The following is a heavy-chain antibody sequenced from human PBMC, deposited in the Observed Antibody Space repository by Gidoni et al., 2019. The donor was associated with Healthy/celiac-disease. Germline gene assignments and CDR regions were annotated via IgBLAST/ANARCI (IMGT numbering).Heavy chain of an antibody. CDR3: ARDSRGRAGGGDY. V-gene: IGHV3-48*01. CDR1: GFPFSSYS. J-gene: IGHJ4*02. Sequence: EVQLVESGGGLVQPGGSLRLSCAASGFPFSSYSMNWVRQAPGKGLEWVSYICCCSNTIYSAASGKGRFPIPREKAKNPLYLQMNSRRAEDTAVYYCARDSRGRAGGGDYWGQGTLVTVSS. D-gene: IGHD3-10*01. CDR2: ICCCSNTI.